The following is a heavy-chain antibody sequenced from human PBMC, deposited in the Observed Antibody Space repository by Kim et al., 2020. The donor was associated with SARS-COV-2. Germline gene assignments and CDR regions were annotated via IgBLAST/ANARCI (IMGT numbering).Heavy chain of an antibody. CDR3: AKGDSSGYYFPGQD. CDR2: ISYDGSNK. D-gene: IGHD3-22*01. CDR1: GFTFSSYG. V-gene: IGHV3-30*18. J-gene: IGHJ4*02. Sequence: GGSLRLSCAASGFTFSSYGMHWVRQAPGKGLEWVAVISYDGSNKHHADSVKGRFTISRDNSKNTLYLQMNSLRAEDTAVYYCAKGDSSGYYFPGQDWGQGTLVTVSS.